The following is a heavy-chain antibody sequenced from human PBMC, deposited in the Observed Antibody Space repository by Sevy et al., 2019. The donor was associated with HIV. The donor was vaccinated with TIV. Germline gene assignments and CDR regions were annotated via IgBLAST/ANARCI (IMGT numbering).Heavy chain of an antibody. J-gene: IGHJ4*02. CDR1: GGSISSYY. V-gene: IGHV4-59*08. CDR2: IYYSGST. D-gene: IGHD6-19*01. Sequence: SETLSLTCTVSGGSISSYYWSWIRQPPGKGLEWIGYIYYSGSTNYNPSLKSRVTISVDTSKNQFSLKLSSVTAADTAVYYCVGMNSSGWYQYDYWGQGTLVTVSS. CDR3: VGMNSSGWYQYDY.